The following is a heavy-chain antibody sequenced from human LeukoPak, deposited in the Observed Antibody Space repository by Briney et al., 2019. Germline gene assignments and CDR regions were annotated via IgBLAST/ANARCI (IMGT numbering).Heavy chain of an antibody. CDR1: GFTFSSYW. CDR3: ARVGLGITIFGVAKNAFDI. J-gene: IGHJ3*02. Sequence: GGSLRLSCAASGFTFSSYWMSWVRQAPGKGLEWVANIKQDGSEKYYVDSVKGRFTISRDNAKNSLYLQMNSLRAEDTAVYYCARVGLGITIFGVAKNAFDIWGQGTMVTVSS. D-gene: IGHD3-3*01. CDR2: IKQDGSEK. V-gene: IGHV3-7*01.